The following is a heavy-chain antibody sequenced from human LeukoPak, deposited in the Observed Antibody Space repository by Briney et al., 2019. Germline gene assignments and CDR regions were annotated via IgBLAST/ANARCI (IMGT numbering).Heavy chain of an antibody. V-gene: IGHV3-48*03. J-gene: IGHJ5*02. CDR2: ITISGHTK. CDR3: ARGDPHADL. CDR1: GFSFSSHE. Sequence: PGGSLRLSCAASGFSFSSHEMNWVRQAPGKGLEWIADITISGHTKNYADSVKGRFTISRDNARTSLYLQMNSLRVEDTGVYYCARGDPHADLWGQGTLVTVSS.